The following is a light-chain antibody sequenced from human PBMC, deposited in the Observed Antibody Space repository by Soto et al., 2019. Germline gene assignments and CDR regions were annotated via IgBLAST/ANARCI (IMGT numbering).Light chain of an antibody. CDR2: AAS. CDR3: QQSYSTPRT. Sequence: DIQMTQSPSSLSASVGDRVTITCRASQSISSYLNWYQQKPGKAPKVLISAASNLQSGVPSRFSGSESGTEFTLSISSLQPEDFATYYCQQSYSTPRTFGPGTKVDIK. J-gene: IGKJ3*01. CDR1: QSISSY. V-gene: IGKV1-39*01.